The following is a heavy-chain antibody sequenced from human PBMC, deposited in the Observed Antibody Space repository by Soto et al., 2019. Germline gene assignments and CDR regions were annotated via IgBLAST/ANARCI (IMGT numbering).Heavy chain of an antibody. CDR3: ARGRGSTGYLGHEHYFDY. CDR1: GFSVTNNY. CDR2: IDIGGNT. V-gene: IGHV3-66*01. Sequence: EVQVVESGGGLVQPGGSLRLSCAASGFSVTNNYMNWVRQAPGKGLEWVSIIDIGGNTYYADSVKDRFTISRDNSRNTLYLHMDSLRAEDTAVYYCARGRGSTGYLGHEHYFDYWGQGTLVTVSP. J-gene: IGHJ4*02. D-gene: IGHD2-2*01.